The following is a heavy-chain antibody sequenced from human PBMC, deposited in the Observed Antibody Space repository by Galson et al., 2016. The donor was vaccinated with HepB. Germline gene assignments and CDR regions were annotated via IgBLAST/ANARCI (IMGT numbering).Heavy chain of an antibody. J-gene: IGHJ4*02. CDR1: GFTFSHYG. V-gene: IGHV3-30*18. Sequence: SLRLSCAASGFTFSHYGMHWVRQAPGKGLEWVAVISYDGSNKYSTESVKGRFTISRDNSKNTLSLQMNSLRVEDTAVYYCAKAPNPGTTLYPLDYWGQGSLVTVSS. D-gene: IGHD1-7*01. CDR2: ISYDGSNK. CDR3: AKAPNPGTTLYPLDY.